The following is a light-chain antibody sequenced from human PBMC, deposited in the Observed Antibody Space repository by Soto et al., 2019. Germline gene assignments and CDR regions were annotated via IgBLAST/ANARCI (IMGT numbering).Light chain of an antibody. CDR2: GAF. CDR3: HQHGGSPET. J-gene: IGKJ1*01. CDR1: QSVSSN. Sequence: EMVMTQSPATLSVSPGERATLSCRASQSVSSNLAWYQQKPGQAPRLLIYGAFTRATGIPARFIGSGSGTEFILTISRLEPDDFAIYHCHQHGGSPETFGQGTKVDI. V-gene: IGKV3-15*01.